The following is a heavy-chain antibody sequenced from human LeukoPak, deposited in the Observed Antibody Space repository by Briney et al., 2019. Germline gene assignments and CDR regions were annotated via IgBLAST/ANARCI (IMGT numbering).Heavy chain of an antibody. CDR3: ARDEIAAAGYYYYYYMDV. CDR2: ISSSSSTI. J-gene: IGHJ6*03. CDR1: GFTFSSYS. Sequence: PGGSLRLSCAASGFTFSSYSMNWVRQAPGKGLEWVSYISSSSSTIYYADSVKGRFTISRDNAKNPLYLQMNSLRAEDTAVYYCARDEIAAAGYYYYYYMDVWGKGTTVTVSS. D-gene: IGHD6-13*01. V-gene: IGHV3-48*01.